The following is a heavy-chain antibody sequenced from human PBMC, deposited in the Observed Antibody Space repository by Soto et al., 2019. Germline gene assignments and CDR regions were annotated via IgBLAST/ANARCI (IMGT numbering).Heavy chain of an antibody. CDR2: MNPNSGNT. V-gene: IGHV1-8*01. D-gene: IGHD5-12*01. J-gene: IGHJ6*02. CDR1: GYTFTSYD. CDR3: ERGYSGYEYYYGMDV. Sequence: ASVKVSCKASGYTFTSYDINWVRQATGQGLEWMGWMNPNSGNTGYAQKFQGRVTMTRNTSISTAYMELSSLRSEDTAVYYCERGYSGYEYYYGMDVWGQGTTVTVSS.